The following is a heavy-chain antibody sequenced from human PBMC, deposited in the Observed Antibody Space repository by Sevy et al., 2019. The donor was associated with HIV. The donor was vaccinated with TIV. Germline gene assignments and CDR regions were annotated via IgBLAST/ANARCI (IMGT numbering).Heavy chain of an antibody. Sequence: GGSLRLSCAASGFTFNNYAMNWVRQAPGKGLEWVSAISGSGFSTYYADSVKGRFTFSRDNSKNTLYLQMNSLRAEDTAVYYCAKDRFDGSGYYPKGAFDIWGQGTMVTVSS. V-gene: IGHV3-23*01. CDR1: GFTFNNYA. CDR2: ISGSGFST. D-gene: IGHD3-22*01. J-gene: IGHJ3*02. CDR3: AKDRFDGSGYYPKGAFDI.